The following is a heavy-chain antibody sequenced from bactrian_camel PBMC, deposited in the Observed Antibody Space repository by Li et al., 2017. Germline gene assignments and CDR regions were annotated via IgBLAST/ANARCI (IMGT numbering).Heavy chain of an antibody. CDR3: AGSEHRCWRGSGAIEAYGVQVRFGT. J-gene: IGHJ6*01. Sequence: QVQLVESGGGLVQPGGSLRLSCAASGFTFSTYWMYWVRQAPGKGLEWVSTIYIDGSDTYYADSVKGRFTISRDNAKNTLYLQMNSLKPEDTAMYYCAGSEHRCWRGSGAIEAYGVQVRFGTWGQGTQVTVS. CDR2: IYIDGSDT. V-gene: IGHV3S6*01. D-gene: IGHD5*01. CDR1: GFTFSTYW.